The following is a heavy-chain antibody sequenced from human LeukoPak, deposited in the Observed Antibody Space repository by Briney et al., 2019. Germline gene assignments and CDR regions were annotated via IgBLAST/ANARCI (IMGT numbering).Heavy chain of an antibody. V-gene: IGHV4-61*03. D-gene: IGHD2-15*01. Sequence: SETLSLTCTVSGDSISSGTYYWSWIRQHPGKGLEWIGYIYHSGSTYYNPSLKSRVTMSLDTSKNHFSLKLTSVTAADTAVYYCARLLGYCSGGSCYPRWFAPWGQGTLVTVSS. CDR1: GDSISSGTYY. CDR2: IYHSGST. J-gene: IGHJ5*02. CDR3: ARLLGYCSGGSCYPRWFAP.